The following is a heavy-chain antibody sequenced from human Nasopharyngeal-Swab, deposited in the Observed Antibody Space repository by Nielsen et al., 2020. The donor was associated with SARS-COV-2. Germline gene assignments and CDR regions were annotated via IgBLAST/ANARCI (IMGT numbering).Heavy chain of an antibody. CDR2: IIPVFGTA. D-gene: IGHD4-11*01. V-gene: IGHV1-69*13. CDR3: ARAPPPDYSSWGGYPDYFES. CDR1: GGIFCTQS. J-gene: IGHJ4*02. Sequence: SVKVSCKASGGIFCTQSISWVRQAPGQGLEWVGRIIPVFGTADYTQNLQGRVALTAYAATGTVYLELSSLSSGDTAMYFCARAPPPDYSSWGGYPDYFESWGQGTLITVSS.